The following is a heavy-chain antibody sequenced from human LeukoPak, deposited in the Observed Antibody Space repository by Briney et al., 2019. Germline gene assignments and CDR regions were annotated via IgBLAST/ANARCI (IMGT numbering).Heavy chain of an antibody. CDR3: ARDYGGEWNDFRSGYFDY. D-gene: IGHD1-1*01. CDR1: GFTFSSYS. Sequence: KPGGSLRLSCAASGFTFSSYSMNWVRQAPGKGLEWVSSISSGSSYIYYADSVKGRFTISRDNAKNSLYLQMNSLRAEDTAVYYCARDYGGEWNDFRSGYFDYWGQGTLVTVSS. J-gene: IGHJ4*02. V-gene: IGHV3-21*01. CDR2: ISSGSSYI.